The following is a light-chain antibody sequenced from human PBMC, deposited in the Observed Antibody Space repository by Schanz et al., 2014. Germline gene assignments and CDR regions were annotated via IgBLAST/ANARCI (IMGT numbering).Light chain of an antibody. CDR1: SSDVGGYNH. Sequence: QSALTQPRSVSGSPGQSVTISCTGTSSDVGGYNHVSWYQQHPGKAPKLMIYDVSKRPSGVRDRFSGSKSGNTASLTISGLQAEDEADYYCSSYAGNNIWVFGGGTKLTVL. V-gene: IGLV2-11*01. CDR2: DVS. CDR3: SSYAGNNIWV. J-gene: IGLJ3*02.